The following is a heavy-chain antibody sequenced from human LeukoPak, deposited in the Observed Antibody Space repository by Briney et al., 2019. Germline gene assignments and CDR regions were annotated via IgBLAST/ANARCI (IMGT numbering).Heavy chain of an antibody. CDR3: AKVTMIVEDY. V-gene: IGHV3-23*01. CDR1: GFTFSRYA. CDR2: ISGSGGST. Sequence: GGSLRLSCAASGFTFSRYALRWVRQAPGRGLEWVSAISGSGGSTYYADSVKGRFNITRDNSKNTLYLQMYSLRAEDTAVYYCAKVTMIVEDYWGQGTLVTVSS. J-gene: IGHJ4*02. D-gene: IGHD3-22*01.